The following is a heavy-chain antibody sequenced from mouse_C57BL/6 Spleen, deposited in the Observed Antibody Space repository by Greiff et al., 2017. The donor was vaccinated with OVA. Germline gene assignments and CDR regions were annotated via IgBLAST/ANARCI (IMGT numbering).Heavy chain of an antibody. CDR2: INPNYGTT. CDR3: SKEGIYYGNYGYFDY. J-gene: IGHJ2*01. D-gene: IGHD2-1*01. CDR1: GYSFTDYN. Sequence: VQLKQSGPELVKPGASVTISCKASGYSFTDYNMNWVKQSNGKSLEWLGVINPNYGTTSYNQKFKGKATLTVDQSSSTAYMQLNSLTSEDSAVYYCSKEGIYYGNYGYFDYWGQGTTLTVSS. V-gene: IGHV1-39*01.